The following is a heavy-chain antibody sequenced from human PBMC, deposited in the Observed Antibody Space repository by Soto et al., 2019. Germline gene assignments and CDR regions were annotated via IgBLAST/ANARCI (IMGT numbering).Heavy chain of an antibody. CDR3: AHLAGLSHTDDF. CDR2: ISSDGSNR. J-gene: IGHJ4*02. D-gene: IGHD5-18*01. Sequence: GGSLRLSCAASGFTFSDYALHWVRQAPGKGLEWVTVISSDGSNRYCAYSVKGRFTISRDNSKNTLYLQMNRLRGEDTAIYICAHLAGLSHTDDFWGQGTPVTVSS. CDR1: GFTFSDYA. V-gene: IGHV3-30-3*01.